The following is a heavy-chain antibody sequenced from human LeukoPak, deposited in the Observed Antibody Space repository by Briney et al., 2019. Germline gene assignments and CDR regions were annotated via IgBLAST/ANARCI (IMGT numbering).Heavy chain of an antibody. CDR1: GGSISSYY. V-gene: IGHV4-59*08. CDR2: IYYSGST. J-gene: IGHJ4*02. Sequence: SETLSLTCTVSGGSISSYYWSWIRQPPGKALEWIGYIYYSGSTNYNPSLKGRVTISVDTSKNQFSLKLSSVTAADTAVHYCARRTSGSYSQLDSWGRGTLVTVSS. D-gene: IGHD1-26*01. CDR3: ARRTSGSYSQLDS.